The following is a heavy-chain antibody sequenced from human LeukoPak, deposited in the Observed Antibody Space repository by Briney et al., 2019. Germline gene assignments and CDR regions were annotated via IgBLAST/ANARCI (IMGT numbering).Heavy chain of an antibody. Sequence: ASVKVSCKASGYTFTGYYMHWVRQAPGQGLEWMGWINPNSGGTNYAQKFQGRVTMTRDTSISTAYMELRSLRSDDTAVYYCARDREQQLGDAFDIWGQGTMVTVSS. D-gene: IGHD6-13*01. V-gene: IGHV1-2*02. CDR1: GYTFTGYY. CDR3: ARDREQQLGDAFDI. J-gene: IGHJ3*02. CDR2: INPNSGGT.